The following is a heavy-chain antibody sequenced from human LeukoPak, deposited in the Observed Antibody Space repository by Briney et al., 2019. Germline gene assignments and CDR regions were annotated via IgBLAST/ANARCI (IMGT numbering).Heavy chain of an antibody. Sequence: SETLSLTCIVSGGSISSYYWSWIRQPPGKGLEWIGYIYYSGSTNYNPSLKSRVTISVDTSKNQSSLKLSSVTAADTAVYYCARVGYYYGSGSYNPLSYWGQGTLVTVSS. CDR1: GGSISSYY. V-gene: IGHV4-59*01. CDR3: ARVGYYYGSGSYNPLSY. CDR2: IYYSGST. J-gene: IGHJ4*02. D-gene: IGHD3-10*01.